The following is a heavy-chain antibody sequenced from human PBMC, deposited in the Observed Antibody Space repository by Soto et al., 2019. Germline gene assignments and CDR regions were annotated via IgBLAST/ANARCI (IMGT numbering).Heavy chain of an antibody. D-gene: IGHD4-17*01. V-gene: IGHV3-9*01. J-gene: IGHJ4*02. CDR3: ARDPFRTVTIFDH. CDR1: GFPFDDHA. Sequence: EVELVESGGGLVQPGRSLRLSCAASGFPFDDHAMHWVRQVPGKGLEWVSGISWKSDVKGYADSVKGRFTISRDNAKNSLFLQMNRLRTEDTALYYCARDPFRTVTIFDHWGQGTLVTVSS. CDR2: ISWKSDVK.